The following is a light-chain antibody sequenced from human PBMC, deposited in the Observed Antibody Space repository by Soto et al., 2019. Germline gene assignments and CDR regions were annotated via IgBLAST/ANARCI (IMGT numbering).Light chain of an antibody. Sequence: QSALTQPPSASGSLGQSVTISCTGTSGDVGGYDYVSWYQQHPGKAPKLIIYQVSQRASGVPDRFSGSKSGNTASLTVSGLQAEDETDYYCCSYTGGNSVVFGGGTKLT. CDR3: CSYTGGNSVV. V-gene: IGLV2-8*01. CDR2: QVS. CDR1: SGDVGGYDY. J-gene: IGLJ2*01.